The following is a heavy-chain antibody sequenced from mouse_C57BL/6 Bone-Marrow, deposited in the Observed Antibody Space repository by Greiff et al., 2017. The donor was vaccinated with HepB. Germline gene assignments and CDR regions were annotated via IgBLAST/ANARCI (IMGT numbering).Heavy chain of an antibody. D-gene: IGHD2-12*01. CDR1: GYTFTSYW. J-gene: IGHJ2*01. Sequence: QVQLKESGAELAKPGASVKLSCKASGYTFTSYWMHWVKQRPGQGLEWIGYINPSSGYTKYNQKFKDKATLTADKSSSTAYMQLSSLTYEDSAVYYCASPYSNDGDFDDWGKGTTLTVSS. V-gene: IGHV1-7*01. CDR3: ASPYSNDGDFDD. CDR2: INPSSGYT.